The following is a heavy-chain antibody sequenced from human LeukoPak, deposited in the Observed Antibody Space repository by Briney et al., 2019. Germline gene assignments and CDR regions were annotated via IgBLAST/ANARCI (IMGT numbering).Heavy chain of an antibody. D-gene: IGHD1-26*01. Sequence: SVKVSCKASGGTFSSYGINWVRQAPGQGLEWMGGIIPIFGSSNYAQKFQCRVTITADESTSTAYMELSSLRSEDTAVYYCARKGRVGATWGYYFDYWGQGTLVTVSS. V-gene: IGHV1-69*13. J-gene: IGHJ4*02. CDR2: IIPIFGSS. CDR1: GGTFSSYG. CDR3: ARKGRVGATWGYYFDY.